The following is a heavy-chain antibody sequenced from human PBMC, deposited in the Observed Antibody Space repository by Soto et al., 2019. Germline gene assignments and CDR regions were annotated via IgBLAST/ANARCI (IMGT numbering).Heavy chain of an antibody. CDR1: GFTFSSYA. V-gene: IGHV3-23*01. Sequence: GGSLRLSCAASGFTFSSYAMSWVRQAPGKGLEWVSAISGSGGSTYYADSVKGRFTISRDNSKNTLYLQMNSLRAEDTAVYYCAKGQEYSSSSEGGFDYWGQGTLVTVSS. J-gene: IGHJ4*02. CDR2: ISGSGGST. CDR3: AKGQEYSSSSEGGFDY. D-gene: IGHD6-6*01.